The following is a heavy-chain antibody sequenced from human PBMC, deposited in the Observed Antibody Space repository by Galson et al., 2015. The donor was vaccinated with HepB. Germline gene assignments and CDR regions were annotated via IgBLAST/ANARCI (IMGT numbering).Heavy chain of an antibody. CDR1: GGSFSGYY. J-gene: IGHJ6*02. Sequence: ETLSLTCAVFGGSFSGYYWSWVRQPPGKGLEWIGEINHSGSTNYNPSLKSRVTISVDTSKNQFSLDLRSVTAADTAVYYCAGLVVITTYYYYGMAVWGQGTTVTVSS. CDR2: INHSGST. D-gene: IGHD2-21*01. V-gene: IGHV4-34*01. CDR3: AGLVVITTYYYYGMAV.